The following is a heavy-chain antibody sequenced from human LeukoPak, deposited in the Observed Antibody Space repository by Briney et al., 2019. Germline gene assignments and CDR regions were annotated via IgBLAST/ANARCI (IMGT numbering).Heavy chain of an antibody. D-gene: IGHD6-6*01. CDR1: GFSFSSFG. J-gene: IGHJ3*02. CDR3: VRILSSSSASNDAFDI. Sequence: GGSLRLSCAASGFSFSSFGMNWVRQAPGKGLEWVSSISSTSSYIYYADSVKGRFTVSRDSAKNSLSLQMNSLRAEDTALYYCVRILSSSSASNDAFDIWGQGTMVTVSS. CDR2: ISSTSSYI. V-gene: IGHV3-21*01.